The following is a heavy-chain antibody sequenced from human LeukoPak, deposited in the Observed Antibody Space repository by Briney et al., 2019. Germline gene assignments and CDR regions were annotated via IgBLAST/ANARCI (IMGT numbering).Heavy chain of an antibody. CDR2: IYPADSDT. V-gene: IGHV5-51*01. CDR3: ARHVDYRDWFDP. J-gene: IGHJ5*02. CDR1: GYSFTNYW. Sequence: GESLKISCKGSGYSFTNYWIGWMRQMPGKGLEWMGIIYPADSDTRYSPSFQGQVTISADKSISTAYLQWNSLKASDTAMYYCARHVDYRDWFDPWGQGTLVTVSS. D-gene: IGHD4-11*01.